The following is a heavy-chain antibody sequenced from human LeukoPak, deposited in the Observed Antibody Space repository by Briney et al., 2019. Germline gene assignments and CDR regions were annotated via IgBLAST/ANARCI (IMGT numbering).Heavy chain of an antibody. J-gene: IGHJ5*02. Sequence: ASVKVSCKVSGYTLTELSMHWVRQAPGKGLGWMGGFDPEDGETIYAQKFQGRVTMTEDTSTDTAYMELSSLRSEDTAVYYCATDLGRNSPFDWLPRWGFDPWGQGTLVTVSS. CDR3: ATDLGRNSPFDWLPRWGFDP. V-gene: IGHV1-24*01. CDR1: GYTLTELS. CDR2: FDPEDGET. D-gene: IGHD3-9*01.